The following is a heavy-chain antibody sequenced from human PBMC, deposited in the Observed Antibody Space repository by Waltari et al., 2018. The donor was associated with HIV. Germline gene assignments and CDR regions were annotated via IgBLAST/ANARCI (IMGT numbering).Heavy chain of an antibody. Sequence: QVQLVQSGAEVKKPGASVKVSCKASGYTFTRYAMHWVRQAPGQRLEWMGWINAGNGNTKYSQKFQGRVTITRDTSASTAYMELSSLRSEDTAVYYCARDSGIMYYYYGMDVWGQGTTVTVSS. CDR1: GYTFTRYA. J-gene: IGHJ6*02. CDR3: ARDSGIMYYYYGMDV. V-gene: IGHV1-3*01. D-gene: IGHD1-20*01. CDR2: INAGNGNT.